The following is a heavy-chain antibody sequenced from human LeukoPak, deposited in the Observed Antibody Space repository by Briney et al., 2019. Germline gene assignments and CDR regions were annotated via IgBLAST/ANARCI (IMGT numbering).Heavy chain of an antibody. CDR1: GGSISSYY. J-gene: IGHJ6*03. CDR2: IYYSGST. V-gene: IGHV4-59*01. Sequence: TLSLTCTVSGGSISSYYWSWIRQPPGKGLEWIGYIYYSGSTNYNPSLKSRATISVDTSKNQFSLKLSSVTAADTAVYYCARGGDYYYYMDVWGKGTTVTVSS. CDR3: ARGGDYYYYMDV. D-gene: IGHD3-16*01.